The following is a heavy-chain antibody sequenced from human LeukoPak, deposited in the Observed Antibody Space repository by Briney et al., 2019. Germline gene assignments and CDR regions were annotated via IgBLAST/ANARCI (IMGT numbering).Heavy chain of an antibody. CDR3: ARRATVTKYNWFDP. CDR2: ISYDGSNK. V-gene: IGHV3-30-3*01. D-gene: IGHD4-17*01. CDR1: GFTFSSYA. Sequence: GGPLRLSCAASGFTFSSYAMHWVRQAPGKGLEWVAVISYDGSNKYYADSVKGRFTISRDNSKNTLYLQMNSLRAEDTAVYYCARRATVTKYNWFDPWGQGTLVTVSS. J-gene: IGHJ5*02.